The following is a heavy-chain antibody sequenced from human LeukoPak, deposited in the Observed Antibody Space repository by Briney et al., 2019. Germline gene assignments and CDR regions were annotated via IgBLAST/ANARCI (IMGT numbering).Heavy chain of an antibody. CDR1: GGFFSNYH. D-gene: IGHD1-26*01. V-gene: IGHV4-59*01. J-gene: IGHJ3*02. Sequence: SETLSLTCAVDGGFFSNYHWSWIRQPPGKGLEWIGYIYYSGSTNYNPSLKSRVTISVDTSKNQFSLKLSSVTAADTAVYYCARDRGSYSYDAFDIWGQGTMVTVSS. CDR2: IYYSGST. CDR3: ARDRGSYSYDAFDI.